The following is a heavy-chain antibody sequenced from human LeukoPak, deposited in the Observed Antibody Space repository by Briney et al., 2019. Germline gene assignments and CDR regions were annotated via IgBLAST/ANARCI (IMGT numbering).Heavy chain of an antibody. D-gene: IGHD2-15*01. CDR3: VRYCNGGSCYRAAFDV. V-gene: IGHV3-33*01. J-gene: IGHJ3*01. CDR2: IWYDGGKR. CDR1: GFTFSDYG. Sequence: GGSLRLSCAASGFTFSDYGMYWVRQAPGKGLEWVALIWYDGGKRYYTDSVRGRFTISRDNSKNTLYLQMDSLRAEDTAVYYCVRYCNGGSCYRAAFDVWGPGTMVTVSS.